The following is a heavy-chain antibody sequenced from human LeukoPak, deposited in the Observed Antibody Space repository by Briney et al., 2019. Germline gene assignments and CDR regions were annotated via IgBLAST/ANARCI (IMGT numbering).Heavy chain of an antibody. CDR2: ISSSSSTI. V-gene: IGHV3-48*02. D-gene: IGHD3-10*01. CDR3: AREDVLLWFGESGPLDY. Sequence: GGSLRLSCAASGFTFSSYSMNWVRQAPGKGLEWVSYISSSSSTIYYADSVKGRFTISRDNAKNSLYLQMNSLRDEDTAVYYCAREDVLLWFGESGPLDYWGQGTLVTVSS. J-gene: IGHJ4*02. CDR1: GFTFSSYS.